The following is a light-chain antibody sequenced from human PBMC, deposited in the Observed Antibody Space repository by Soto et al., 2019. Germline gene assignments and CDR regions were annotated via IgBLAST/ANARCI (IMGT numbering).Light chain of an antibody. CDR1: QSVTNDF. J-gene: IGKJ5*01. V-gene: IGKV3D-20*02. CDR3: QQRSNWRGT. CDR2: GAS. Sequence: ESVLTQSPGTLSLSPGGRATVACRSSQSVTNDFLAWYQQKPGKAPRLLIYGASTRATDVPDRFSGSGSGADFTLTISRLEPEDFAVYYCQQRSNWRGTFGQGTRLEI.